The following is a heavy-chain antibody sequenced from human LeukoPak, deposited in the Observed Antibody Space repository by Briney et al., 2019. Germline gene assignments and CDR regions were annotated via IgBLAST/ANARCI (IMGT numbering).Heavy chain of an antibody. CDR2: IYYSGST. Sequence: SQTLSLTCTVSGGSISSSSYYWGWIRQPPGKGLEWIGSIYYSGSTYYNPSLKSRVTISVDTPKNQFSLKLSSVTAADTAVYYCARLSTVTTLHAFDIWGQGTMVTVSS. J-gene: IGHJ3*02. CDR3: ARLSTVTTLHAFDI. D-gene: IGHD4-17*01. CDR1: GGSISSSSYY. V-gene: IGHV4-39*01.